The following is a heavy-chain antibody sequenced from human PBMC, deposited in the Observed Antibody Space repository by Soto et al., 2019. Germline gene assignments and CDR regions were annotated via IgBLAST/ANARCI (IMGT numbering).Heavy chain of an antibody. V-gene: IGHV3-23*01. CDR2: ISGSGGST. D-gene: IGHD3-3*01. CDR3: ATSPQPWRTIFGVVRSKSYYYYGMDV. Sequence: GSLRLSCAASGLTFSSYAMSWVRQAPGKGLEWVSAISGSGGSTYYADSVKGRFTISRDNSKNTLHLQSNSLRAEDTAVYYCATSPQPWRTIFGVVRSKSYYYYGMDVWARGTTVTLSS. CDR1: GLTFSSYA. J-gene: IGHJ6*02.